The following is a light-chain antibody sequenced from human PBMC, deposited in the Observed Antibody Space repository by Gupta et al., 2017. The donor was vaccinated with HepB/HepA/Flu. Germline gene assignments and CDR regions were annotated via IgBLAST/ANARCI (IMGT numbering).Light chain of an antibody. V-gene: IGLV3-1*01. CDR1: LLEVNY. CDR3: QAWGSSTVV. J-gene: IGLJ2*01. CDR2: RDS. Sequence: SYELTHPPSVPVSPGQTASITCPGHLLEVNYACTYQQKPGQYPVLFIYRDSKRPSGIPVRFSDSSSGNTATLTIRGTQAMDDANYYCQAWGSSTVVFGGGTKLTVL.